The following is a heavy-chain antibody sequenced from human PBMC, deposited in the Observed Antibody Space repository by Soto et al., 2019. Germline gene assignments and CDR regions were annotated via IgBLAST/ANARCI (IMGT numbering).Heavy chain of an antibody. J-gene: IGHJ4*02. Sequence: PGGSLSLSCAASGFRFNIFAMNWVRQAPGQGLEWVSGISGGGGSTYYADSVKGRFTISRDNSNNTLYLQMNSLRAEDTAVYYCAKDPTSYDSSAQFDSWGQGTLVTVSS. CDR3: AKDPTSYDSSAQFDS. V-gene: IGHV3-23*01. CDR2: ISGGGGST. D-gene: IGHD3-22*01. CDR1: GFRFNIFA.